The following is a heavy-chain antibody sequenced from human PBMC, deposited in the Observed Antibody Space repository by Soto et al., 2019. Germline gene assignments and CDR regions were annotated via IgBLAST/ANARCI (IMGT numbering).Heavy chain of an antibody. J-gene: IGHJ6*02. D-gene: IGHD3-22*01. CDR3: ARELKYYYDSSGYYRYYAMDV. CDR2: INPNSGGT. Sequence: GASVKVSCKASGYTFTGYYMHWVRQAPGQGLEWMGWINPNSGGTNYAQKFQGWVTMTRDTSISTAYMELSRLRSDDTAVYYCARELKYYYDSSGYYRYYAMDVWGQGTTVTVSS. V-gene: IGHV1-2*04. CDR1: GYTFTGYY.